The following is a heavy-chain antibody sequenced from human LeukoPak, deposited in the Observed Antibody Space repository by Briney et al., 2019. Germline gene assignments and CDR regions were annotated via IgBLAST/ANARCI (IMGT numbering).Heavy chain of an antibody. V-gene: IGHV3-23*01. CDR2: ISDSGGST. D-gene: IGHD3-22*01. CDR3: AKRGAVIRVILVGFHKEAYYFDS. J-gene: IGHJ4*02. Sequence: PGGSLRLSCAVSGITLSNYGMSWVRQAPGKGLEWVAGISDSGGSTNYADSVKGRLTISRDNPKNTLYLQMNSLRAEDTAVYFCAKRGAVIRVILVGFHKEAYYFDSWGQGALVTVSS. CDR1: GITLSNYG.